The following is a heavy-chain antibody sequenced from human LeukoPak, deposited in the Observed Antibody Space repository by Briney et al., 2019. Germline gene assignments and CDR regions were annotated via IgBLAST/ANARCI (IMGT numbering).Heavy chain of an antibody. J-gene: IGHJ4*02. Sequence: GRSLRLSCAASGFTFSSYGMHWVRQAPGKGLEWVAVISYDGSNKYYADSVKGRFTISRDNSKNTLYLQMNSLRAEDTAVYYCAKEHQFSRTGQNYYDSSGDGFDYWGQGTLVTVSS. CDR2: ISYDGSNK. V-gene: IGHV3-30*18. CDR1: GFTFSSYG. CDR3: AKEHQFSRTGQNYYDSSGDGFDY. D-gene: IGHD3-22*01.